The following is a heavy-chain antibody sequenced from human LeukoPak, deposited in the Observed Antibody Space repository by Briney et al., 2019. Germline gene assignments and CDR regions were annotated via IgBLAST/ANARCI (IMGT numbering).Heavy chain of an antibody. V-gene: IGHV1-2*06. CDR1: GDTFTGYY. D-gene: IGHD3-3*01. CDR3: ARGSDDFWSGYSPSY. CDR2: INPNNGVT. Sequence: ASVKVSCKASGDTFTGYYLHWVRQAPGQGLEWMGRINPNNGVTNYAQNFQGRVTMTRDTSISTAYMELSRLRSDDTAVYYCARGSDDFWSGYSPSYWGQGTLVTVSS. J-gene: IGHJ4*02.